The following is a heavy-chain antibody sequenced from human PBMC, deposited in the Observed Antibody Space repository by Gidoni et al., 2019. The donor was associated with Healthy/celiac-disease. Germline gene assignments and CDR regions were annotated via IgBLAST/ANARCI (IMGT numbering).Heavy chain of an antibody. CDR1: GFTFSSYD. J-gene: IGHJ3*02. CDR2: IGTAGDP. CDR3: ARHELGTRGGAFDI. D-gene: IGHD1-7*01. Sequence: EVQLLESGGGLVHPGGSLRLSCAAFGFTFSSYDMHWVRQATGKGLEWIAAIGTAGDPYYPGSVKGRFTISRENAKNSLYLQMNSLRAGDTAVYYCARHELGTRGGAFDIWGQGTMVTVSS. V-gene: IGHV3-13*05.